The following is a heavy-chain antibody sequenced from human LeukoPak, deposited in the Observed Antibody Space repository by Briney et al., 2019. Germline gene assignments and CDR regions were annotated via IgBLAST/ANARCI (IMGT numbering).Heavy chain of an antibody. CDR1: GSYW. Sequence: GGSLRLSCAASGSYWMHWVRQAPGKGLVWVSHINSDGSWTSYADSVKGRFTISKDNAKNTVYLQTNNLRAEDTAVYYCVSFYETYWGRGTLVTVSS. D-gene: IGHD2/OR15-2a*01. J-gene: IGHJ4*02. CDR3: VSFYETY. CDR2: INSDGSWT. V-gene: IGHV3-74*01.